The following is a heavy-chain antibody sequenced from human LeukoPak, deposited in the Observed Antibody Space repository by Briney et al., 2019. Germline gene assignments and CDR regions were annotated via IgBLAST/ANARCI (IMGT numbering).Heavy chain of an antibody. V-gene: IGHV3-48*03. Sequence: GGSLRLSCAASGFTFSSYEMNWVRQAPGKGLEWVSYISSSGSTIYHADSVKGRFTISRDNAKNALYLQMNSLRAEDTAVYYCARGFDSKSTYFDYWGQGTLVTVSS. J-gene: IGHJ4*02. CDR3: ARGFDSKSTYFDY. D-gene: IGHD5-12*01. CDR2: ISSSGSTI. CDR1: GFTFSSYE.